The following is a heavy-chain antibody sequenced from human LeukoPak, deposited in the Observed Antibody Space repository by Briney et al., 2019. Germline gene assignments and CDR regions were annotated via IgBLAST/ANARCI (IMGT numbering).Heavy chain of an antibody. D-gene: IGHD3-22*01. Sequence: GGSLRLSCVASGFTFTDYFMSWVRQAPGKGLEWVASIKHNGGEKYYVDSVKGRFTISRDNAKNSLYLEMSSLRVEDTAVYYCARDRGWRTSGYYLYHFDYWGQGTLAIVSS. CDR3: ARDRGWRTSGYYLYHFDY. V-gene: IGHV3-7*01. J-gene: IGHJ4*02. CDR2: IKHNGGEK. CDR1: GFTFTDYF.